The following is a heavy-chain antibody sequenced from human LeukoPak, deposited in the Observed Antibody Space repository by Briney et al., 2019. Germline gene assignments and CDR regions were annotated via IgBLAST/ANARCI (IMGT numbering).Heavy chain of an antibody. J-gene: IGHJ3*01. CDR2: ISSSSTTI. D-gene: IGHD2-2*01. V-gene: IGHV3-48*01. CDR1: GFTFSSYS. CDR3: ARDGGYCSSTNCYLGV. Sequence: GGSLRLSCAASGFTFSSYSMNWVRQAPGKGLEWVSYISSSSTTIYYADSVKGRFTISRDNAKNSLYLQMNSLRAEDTAVYYCARDGGYCSSTNCYLGVWGQGTMVTVSS.